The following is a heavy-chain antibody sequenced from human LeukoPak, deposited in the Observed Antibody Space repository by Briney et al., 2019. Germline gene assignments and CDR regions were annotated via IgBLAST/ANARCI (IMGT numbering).Heavy chain of an antibody. Sequence: PGGSLRLSCAASGLTVSSNYMSWVRQAPGKGLERVSVIYSGGRTYYADSVKGRFTITRDNSKNTLYLHMNSLSAEDTAVYYCARDGIVGATRDYYYYGMDVWGQGTTVTVSS. D-gene: IGHD1-26*01. V-gene: IGHV3-66*01. J-gene: IGHJ6*02. CDR3: ARDGIVGATRDYYYYGMDV. CDR1: GLTVSSNY. CDR2: IYSGGRT.